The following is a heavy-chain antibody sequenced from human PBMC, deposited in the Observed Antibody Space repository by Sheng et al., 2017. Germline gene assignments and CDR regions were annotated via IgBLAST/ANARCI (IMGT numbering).Heavy chain of an antibody. CDR3: ARNRPVAGPDN. V-gene: IGHV4-38-2*02. J-gene: IGHJ4*01. Sequence: QVQLQESGPGLVKPSETLSLTCTVSGSSITTSFFWGWIRQTPGKGLEWIGSIYHSGTTYYNPSLKSRVTISVDTSKNQFSLELRSVTDADSAIYYCARNRPVAGPDNWGHGKLVTVSS. CDR1: GSSITTSFF. CDR2: IYHSGTT. D-gene: IGHD6-19*01.